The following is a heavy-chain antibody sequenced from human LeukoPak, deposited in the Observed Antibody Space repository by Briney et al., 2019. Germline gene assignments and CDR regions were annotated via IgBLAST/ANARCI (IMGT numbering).Heavy chain of an antibody. J-gene: IGHJ5*02. V-gene: IGHV1-46*01. CDR2: IHPTGGST. D-gene: IGHD5-24*01. CDR3: ARNDGPWRSPFDP. Sequence: GASVKVSCKASGYTFTSYYMHWVRQAPGQGLEWMGIIHPTGGSTSYAQKFQGRLTMTRDTSTSTVYMELSSLRSDDTAVYYCARNDGPWRSPFDPWGQGTLVTVSS. CDR1: GYTFTSYY.